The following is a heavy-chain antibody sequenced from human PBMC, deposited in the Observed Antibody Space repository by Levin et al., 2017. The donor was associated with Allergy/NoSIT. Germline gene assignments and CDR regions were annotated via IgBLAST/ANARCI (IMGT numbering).Heavy chain of an antibody. Sequence: ASVKVSCKVSGYTLTELSMHWVRQAPGKGLEWMGGFDPEDGETIYAQKFQGRVTMTEDTSTDTAYMELSSLRSEDTAVYYCATGWAMVRGATPLDYWGQGTLVTVSS. CDR1: GYTLTELS. CDR2: FDPEDGET. D-gene: IGHD3-10*01. V-gene: IGHV1-24*01. CDR3: ATGWAMVRGATPLDY. J-gene: IGHJ4*02.